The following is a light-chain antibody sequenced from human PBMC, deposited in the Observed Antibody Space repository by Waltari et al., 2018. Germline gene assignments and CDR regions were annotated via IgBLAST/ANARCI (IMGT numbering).Light chain of an antibody. CDR3: QQRSNWLS. Sequence: EIVLTQSPATLSLSPGERATLSCRASQSVTNYLAWYQHKPGQAPRLLIYDASARATGITARFSGSGSGTDFTLTISSLEPEDFAVYYCQQRSNWLSFGGGTKVEIK. J-gene: IGKJ4*01. CDR2: DAS. CDR1: QSVTNY. V-gene: IGKV3-11*01.